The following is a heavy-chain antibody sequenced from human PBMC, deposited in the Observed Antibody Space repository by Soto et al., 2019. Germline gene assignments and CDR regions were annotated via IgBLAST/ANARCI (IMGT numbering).Heavy chain of an antibody. CDR3: AKDVNYDILAGYYYY. J-gene: IGHJ4*02. CDR1: WCTVSGNY. D-gene: IGHD3-9*01. V-gene: IGHV3-23*01. Sequence: VGSLRHCWAACWCTVSGNYMTWVRQDTGKGLEWVSTIRGFGGDTYYADSVKGRFTISRDNSKNTLYLQMNSLRAEDTAVYYCAKDVNYDILAGYYYYWGQGTLVTVYS. CDR2: IRGFGGDT.